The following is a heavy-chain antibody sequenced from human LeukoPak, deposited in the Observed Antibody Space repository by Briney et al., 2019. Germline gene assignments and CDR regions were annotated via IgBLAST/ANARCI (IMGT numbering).Heavy chain of an antibody. CDR1: GFSLSTSGMR. CDR3: ARIGDGYINY. Sequence: SGPALVKPTQTLTLTCTFSGFSLSTSGMRVSWIRQPPGKALEWLARIDWDDDKFYSTSLKTRLTISKDTSKNQVVLTMTNMDPVDTATYYCARIGDGYINYWGQGTPVTVSS. D-gene: IGHD5-24*01. V-gene: IGHV2-70*04. CDR2: IDWDDDK. J-gene: IGHJ4*02.